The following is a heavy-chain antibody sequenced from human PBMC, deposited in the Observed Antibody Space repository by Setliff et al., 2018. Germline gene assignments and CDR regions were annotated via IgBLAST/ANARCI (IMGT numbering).Heavy chain of an antibody. D-gene: IGHD3-22*01. CDR3: RVWVDMIEVDS. CDR2: SNHGGST. CDR1: GVSIRSYY. J-gene: IGHJ4*02. V-gene: IGHV4-34*01. Sequence: ASETLSLTCTVSGVSIRSYYWSWIRQTPGKGLEWIGESNHGGSTSYHPSLKSRLTMSVDTSKNQFSLKLTSVTAADTAVYYCRVWVDMIEVDSWAQGTLVTVSS.